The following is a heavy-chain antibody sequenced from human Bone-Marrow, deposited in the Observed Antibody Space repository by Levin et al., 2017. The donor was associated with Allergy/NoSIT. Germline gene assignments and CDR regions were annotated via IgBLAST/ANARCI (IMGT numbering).Heavy chain of an antibody. CDR1: GRSLNSGDYY. D-gene: IGHD2-8*01. J-gene: IGHJ4*02. V-gene: IGHV4-30-4*01. Sequence: SETLSLTCTVSGRSLNSGDYYWTWLRQPPGKGLQWIGYIYSSGATNFNPSLKSRLTMSVDTSRNQFSLSLSSVTAADTAVYYCARDLGCASGICYYFDYWGQGMLVTVSS. CDR2: IYSSGAT. CDR3: ARDLGCASGICYYFDY.